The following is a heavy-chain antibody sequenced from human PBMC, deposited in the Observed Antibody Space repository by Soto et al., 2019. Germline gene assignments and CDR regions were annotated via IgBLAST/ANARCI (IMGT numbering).Heavy chain of an antibody. Sequence: PSETLSLTCTVSGGSISHFYWSWIRQSPWKGLEWLGYIYDSGSTSYNPSLKSRVTMSMDTSKTQFSLNLSSVTAADTAVYYCAGEGTWSGYDYYAMDVWGQGTTVTVSS. CDR3: AGEGTWSGYDYYAMDV. V-gene: IGHV4-4*09. J-gene: IGHJ6*02. CDR1: GGSISHFY. CDR2: IYDSGST. D-gene: IGHD1-1*01.